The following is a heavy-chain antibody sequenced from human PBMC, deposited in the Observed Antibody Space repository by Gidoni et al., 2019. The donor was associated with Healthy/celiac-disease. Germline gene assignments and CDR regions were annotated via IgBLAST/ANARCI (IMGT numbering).Heavy chain of an antibody. CDR3: ARAMVRGVPNYYYFYGMDV. CDR1: GGYFRGYY. V-gene: IGHV4-34*01. CDR2: INNSGST. Sequence: QVQLQQWGAGLLKPSETLSLTCAVYGGYFRGYYWSWIRQPPGKGLEWFGEINNSGSTNYNPSLKSRVTISVDTSKHHFSLKLSSVTASDTAVYYCARAMVRGVPNYYYFYGMDVWGQGTTVTVSS. D-gene: IGHD3-10*01. J-gene: IGHJ6*02.